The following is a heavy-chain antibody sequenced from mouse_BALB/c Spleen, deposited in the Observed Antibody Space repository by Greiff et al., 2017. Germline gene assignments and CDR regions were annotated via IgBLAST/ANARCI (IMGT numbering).Heavy chain of an antibody. CDR1: GFTFSSYT. CDR2: ISNGGGST. CDR3: ARKGVYGNYDS. Sequence: EVQRVESAGGLVQPGGSLKLSCAASGFTFSSYTMSWVRQTPEKSLEWVAYISNGGGSTYYPDTVKGRFTISRDNAKNTLYLQMSSLKSEDTAMYYCARKGVYGNYDSRGQGGTLTVSS. D-gene: IGHD2-1*01. V-gene: IGHV5-12-2*01. J-gene: IGHJ2*01.